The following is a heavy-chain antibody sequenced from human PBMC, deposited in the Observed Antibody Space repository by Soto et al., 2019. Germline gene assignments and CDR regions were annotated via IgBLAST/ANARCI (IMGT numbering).Heavy chain of an antibody. V-gene: IGHV3-23*01. D-gene: IGHD2-8*02. Sequence: LRLASAASGFTFSTYAMSWVRQAPGTALEWVSAISAGGGSTYYADSVKGRFTISRDNSMNALYLQMNSLRIEDTAVYYCAHPRGYGVLNAYHIRGQGPIVT. J-gene: IGHJ3*02. CDR1: GFTFSTYA. CDR3: AHPRGYGVLNAYHI. CDR2: ISAGGGST.